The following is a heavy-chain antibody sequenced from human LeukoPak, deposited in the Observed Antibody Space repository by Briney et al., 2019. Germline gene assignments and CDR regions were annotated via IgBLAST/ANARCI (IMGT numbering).Heavy chain of an antibody. CDR2: IWYDGINT. Sequence: PERSLRLSCAASGFTFSSYVMHWVRQVPDKGLEWVAGIWYDGINTFYAYSLKGRFTISRNNSRNTLFLQMNSLGAEDTAVYYCARDRGSSWYGPLDYWGQGTLVIVSS. D-gene: IGHD6-13*01. CDR1: GFTFSSYV. CDR3: ARDRGSSWYGPLDY. J-gene: IGHJ4*02. V-gene: IGHV3-33*01.